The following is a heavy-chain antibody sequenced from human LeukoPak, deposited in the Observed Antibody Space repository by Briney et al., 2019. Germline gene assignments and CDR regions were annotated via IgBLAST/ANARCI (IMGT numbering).Heavy chain of an antibody. CDR1: GFTFSSYA. CDR2: ISGSGGST. V-gene: IGHV3-23*01. CDR3: ARPLAGRGPRPLFDY. D-gene: IGHD6-19*01. J-gene: IGHJ4*02. Sequence: GGSLRLSCAASGFTFSSYAMSWVRQAPGKGLEWVSAISGSGGSTYYADSVKGRFTISRDNSKNTLYLQMNSLRAEDTAVYYCARPLAGRGPRPLFDYWGQGTLVTVSS.